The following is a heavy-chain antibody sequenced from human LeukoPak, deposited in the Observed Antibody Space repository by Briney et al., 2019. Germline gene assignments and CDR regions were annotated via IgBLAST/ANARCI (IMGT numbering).Heavy chain of an antibody. Sequence: SETLSLTCTVYGGSFSGYYWSWIRQPPGKGLEWIGEINHSGSTYYNPSLTSRVAISVDTSKNQFSLKLSSVTAEDTAVYYCARRYQLGEIDYWGQGTLVTVSS. CDR1: GGSFSGYY. CDR2: INHSGST. J-gene: IGHJ4*02. CDR3: ARRYQLGEIDY. V-gene: IGHV4-34*01. D-gene: IGHD2-2*01.